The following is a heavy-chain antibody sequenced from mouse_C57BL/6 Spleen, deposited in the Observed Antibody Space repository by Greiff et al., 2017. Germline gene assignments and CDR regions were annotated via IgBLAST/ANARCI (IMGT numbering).Heavy chain of an antibody. J-gene: IGHJ2*01. V-gene: IGHV1-19*01. CDR2: INPYNGGT. D-gene: IGHD4-1*01. CDR1: GYTFTDYY. Sequence: EVQRVESGPVLVKPGASVKMSCKASGYTFTDYYMNWVKQSHGKSLEWIGVINPYNGGTSYNQKFKGKATLTVDKSSSTAYMELNSLTSEDSAVYYCARRLTGTCYFDYWGQGTTLTVSS. CDR3: ARRLTGTCYFDY.